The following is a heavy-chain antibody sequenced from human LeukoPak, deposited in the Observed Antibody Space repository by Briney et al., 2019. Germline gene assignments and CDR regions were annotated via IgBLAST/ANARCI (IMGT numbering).Heavy chain of an antibody. J-gene: IGHJ4*02. CDR2: ISYDGSNK. Sequence: GGSLRLSCAASGFTFSSYGMHWVRQAPGKGLEWVAVISYDGSNKYYADSVKGRFTISRDNAKNSLYLQMNSLRAEDTAVYYCARDRPDDSFLTGYYYPFDYWGQGTLVTVSS. D-gene: IGHD3-9*01. V-gene: IGHV3-30*03. CDR3: ARDRPDDSFLTGYYYPFDY. CDR1: GFTFSSYG.